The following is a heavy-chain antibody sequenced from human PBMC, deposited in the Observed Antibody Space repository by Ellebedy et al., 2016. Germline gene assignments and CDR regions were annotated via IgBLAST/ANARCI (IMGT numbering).Heavy chain of an antibody. CDR1: GDSINTYY. J-gene: IGHJ3*02. CDR2: ISDSGST. D-gene: IGHD2-2*02. CDR3: ARASPILDDAFDI. Sequence: SETLSLTXSVSGDSINTYYWSWLRQPAGKGLEWIGRISDSGSTKENPSLKSRLSMSVDTSKKQFSLRLSSVSAADTAVYYCARASPILDDAFDIWGQGTMVTVSS. V-gene: IGHV4-4*07.